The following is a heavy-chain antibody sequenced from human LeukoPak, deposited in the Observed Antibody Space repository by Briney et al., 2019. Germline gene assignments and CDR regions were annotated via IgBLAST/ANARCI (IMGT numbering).Heavy chain of an antibody. CDR3: ARDGQLVPFWYYYYGMDV. J-gene: IGHJ6*02. D-gene: IGHD6-6*01. V-gene: IGHV1-18*01. Sequence: AASVKVSCTASGYTFTSYGISWVRQAPGQGLEWMGWISAYNGNTNYAQKLQGRVTMTTDTSTSTAYMGLRSLRSDDTAVYYCARDGQLVPFWYYYYGMDVWGQGTTVTVSS. CDR2: ISAYNGNT. CDR1: GYTFTSYG.